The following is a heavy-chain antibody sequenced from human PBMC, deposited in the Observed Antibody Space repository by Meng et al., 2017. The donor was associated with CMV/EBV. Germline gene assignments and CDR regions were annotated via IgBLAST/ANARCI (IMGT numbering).Heavy chain of an antibody. V-gene: IGHV3-30*04. CDR2: ISYDGSNK. Sequence: GESLKISCAASGFTFSSYAMHWVRQAPGKGLEWVAVISYDGSNKYYADSVKGRFTISRDNSKNTLYLQMNSLRAEDTAVYYCARGLKPELRAARPYYYYGMDVWGQGTTVTVSS. D-gene: IGHD6-6*01. CDR1: GFTFSSYA. J-gene: IGHJ6*02. CDR3: ARGLKPELRAARPYYYYGMDV.